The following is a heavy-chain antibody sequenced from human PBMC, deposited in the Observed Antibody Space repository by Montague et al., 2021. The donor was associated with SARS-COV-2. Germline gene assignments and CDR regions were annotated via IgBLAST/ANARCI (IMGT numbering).Heavy chain of an antibody. J-gene: IGHJ4*02. CDR3: ARGWVATIPHMDN. Sequence: CAISGDSVSSNSAAWNWIRQSPSRGLEWLGRTYYRSKWHNDYAVSVKSRITINPDTSKNQFSLQPKSVTPEDTAVYYCARGWVATIPHMDNWGQGSLVIVSS. D-gene: IGHD5-12*01. CDR2: TYYRSKWHN. CDR1: GDSVSSNSAA. V-gene: IGHV6-1*01.